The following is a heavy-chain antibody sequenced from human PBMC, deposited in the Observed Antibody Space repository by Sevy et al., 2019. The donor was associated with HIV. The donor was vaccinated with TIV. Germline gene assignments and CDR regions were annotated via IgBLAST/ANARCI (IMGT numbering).Heavy chain of an antibody. CDR1: GFTFDDYA. D-gene: IGHD3-22*01. CDR3: AKGYYDSSGYPAWDY. V-gene: IGHV3-9*01. J-gene: IGHJ4*02. CDR2: IGWNSGSI. Sequence: GGSLRLSCAASGFTFDDYAMHWVRQAPGKGLEWVSGIGWNSGSIDYADSVKGRFTISRDNAKNSLYLQMNSLRAEDTAWYYCAKGYYDSSGYPAWDYWGQGTLVTVSS.